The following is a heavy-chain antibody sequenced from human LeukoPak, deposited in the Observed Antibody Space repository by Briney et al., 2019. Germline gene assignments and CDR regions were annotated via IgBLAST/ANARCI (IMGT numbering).Heavy chain of an antibody. CDR3: ARAQYYDILTGYLPSYNWFDP. CDR2: INHRGST. J-gene: IGHJ5*02. Sequence: SETLSLTCGVYGGSFSGYYWSWIRQPPGKGLEWIGEINHRGSTTYNPSLKSRVTISVDTSKNQFSLKLSSVTAADTAVYYCARAQYYDILTGYLPSYNWFDPWGQGTLVTVSS. D-gene: IGHD3-9*01. CDR1: GGSFSGYY. V-gene: IGHV4-34*01.